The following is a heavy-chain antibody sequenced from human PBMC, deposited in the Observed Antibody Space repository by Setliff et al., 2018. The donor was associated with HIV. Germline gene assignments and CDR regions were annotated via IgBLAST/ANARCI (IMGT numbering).Heavy chain of an antibody. CDR3: ARGPNYYDSSGYYYRDAFDI. J-gene: IGHJ3*02. V-gene: IGHV1-8*02. CDR2: MTPYSGNT. Sequence: ASVKVSCKTSGDTFTSYDINWVRQAAGHGLEWMGWMTPYSGNTGYAQKFQGRVSMTRNTSISTAYMELSSLRSEDTAVYYCARGPNYYDSSGYYYRDAFDIWGQGTMVPS. D-gene: IGHD3-22*01. CDR1: GDTFTSYD.